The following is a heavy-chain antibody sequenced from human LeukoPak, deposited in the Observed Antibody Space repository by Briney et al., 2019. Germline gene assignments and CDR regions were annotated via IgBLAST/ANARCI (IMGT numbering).Heavy chain of an antibody. D-gene: IGHD2-15*01. J-gene: IGHJ4*02. CDR3: ARWLQYCSGGSCYDLDY. V-gene: IGHV1-46*01. CDR1: GYTSTSYY. Sequence: EASVKVSCKASGYTSTSYYMHWVRQAPGQGLEWMGIINPSGGSTSYAQKFQGRVTMTTDTSTSAAYMELRSLRSDDTAVYYCARWLQYCSGGSCYDLDYWGQGTLVTVSS. CDR2: INPSGGST.